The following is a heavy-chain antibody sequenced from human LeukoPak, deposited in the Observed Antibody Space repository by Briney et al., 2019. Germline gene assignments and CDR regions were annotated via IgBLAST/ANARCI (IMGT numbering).Heavy chain of an antibody. V-gene: IGHV1-2*02. J-gene: IGHJ4*02. CDR1: GYTFTGYY. CDR2: INPNSGGT. CDR3: ARTKWERRQEYYFDY. D-gene: IGHD1-26*01. Sequence: GASVKVSCKASGYTFTGYYMHWVRQAPGQGLEWMGWINPNSGGTNYAQKFQGRVTMTRDTSISTAYMELSRLRSDDTAVYYCARTKWERRQEYYFDYWGQGTLVTVSS.